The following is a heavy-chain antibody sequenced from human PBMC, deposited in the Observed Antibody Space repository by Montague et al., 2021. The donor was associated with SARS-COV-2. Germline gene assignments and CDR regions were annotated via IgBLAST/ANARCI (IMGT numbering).Heavy chain of an antibody. D-gene: IGHD2-15*01. J-gene: IGHJ4*02. V-gene: IGHV4-34*01. CDR1: GGSLSGYY. Sequence: SETLSLTCAVYGGSLSGYYWSWIRQAPGKGLEWIGEINHSRSTNYNPSLKSRVTMSVDTSKNQFSLKVNSVTAADTAMYYCARGVVAAPPVVDYWGRGTLVTVSS. CDR2: INHSRST. CDR3: ARGVVAAPPVVDY.